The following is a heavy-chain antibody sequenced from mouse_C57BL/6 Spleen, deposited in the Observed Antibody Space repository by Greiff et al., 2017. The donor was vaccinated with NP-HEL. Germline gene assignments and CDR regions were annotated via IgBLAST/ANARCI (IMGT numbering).Heavy chain of an antibody. CDR1: GYAFSSSW. V-gene: IGHV1-82*01. CDR3: ASDLGYYAMDY. Sequence: QVQLQQSGPELVKPGASVKISCKASGYAFSSSWMNWVKQRPGKGLEWIGRIYPGDGDTNYNGKFKGKATLTADKSSSTAYMQLSSLTSEDSAVYFCASDLGYYAMDYWGQGTSVTVSS. CDR2: IYPGDGDT. J-gene: IGHJ4*01. D-gene: IGHD4-1*01.